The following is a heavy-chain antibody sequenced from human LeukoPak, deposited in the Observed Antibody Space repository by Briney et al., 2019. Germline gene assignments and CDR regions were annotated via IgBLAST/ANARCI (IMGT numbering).Heavy chain of an antibody. CDR1: GGSFSGYY. Sequence: SETLSLTCAVYGGSFSGYYWSWIRQPPGKGLEWIGYIYYSGSTYYNPSLKSRVTISVDTSKNQFSLKLSSVTAADTAVYYCARYITRGGFDYWGQGTLVTVSS. J-gene: IGHJ4*02. CDR2: IYYSGST. V-gene: IGHV4-30-4*01. D-gene: IGHD1-14*01. CDR3: ARYITRGGFDY.